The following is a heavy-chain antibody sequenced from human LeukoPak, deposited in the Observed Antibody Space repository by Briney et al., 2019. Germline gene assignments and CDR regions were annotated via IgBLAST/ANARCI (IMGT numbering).Heavy chain of an antibody. V-gene: IGHV1-18*01. D-gene: IGHD3-22*01. CDR2: ISAYNGNT. Sequence: ASVKVSCKASGYTFTSYGISWVRQAPGQGLEWMGWISAYNGNTNYAQKLQGRVTMTTDTSTSTAYMELRSLRSDDTAAYYCAREALGYDSSGYYYWRYYYYGMDVWGQGTTVTVSS. CDR3: AREALGYDSSGYYYWRYYYYGMDV. J-gene: IGHJ6*02. CDR1: GYTFTSYG.